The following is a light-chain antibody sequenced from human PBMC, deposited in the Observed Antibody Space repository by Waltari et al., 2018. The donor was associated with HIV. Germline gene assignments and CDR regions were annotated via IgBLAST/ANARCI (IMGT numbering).Light chain of an antibody. V-gene: IGKV1-5*03. CDR2: KAS. CDR1: QSISTW. J-gene: IGKJ1*01. Sequence: DIQMTQSPSTLSTSVGDRITITCRASQSISTWLAWYQQKPGKAPKLLIYKASSLESGVPLRFSGSGSGTEFTLTITGLQPDDFATYYCQQYNTSSPWTFGQGTWVDI. CDR3: QQYNTSSPWT.